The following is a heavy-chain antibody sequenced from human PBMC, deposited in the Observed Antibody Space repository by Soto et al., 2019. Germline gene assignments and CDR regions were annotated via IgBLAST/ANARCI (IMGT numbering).Heavy chain of an antibody. CDR1: GYTFTSYG. D-gene: IGHD2-21*02. V-gene: IGHV1-18*01. Sequence: ASVKVSCKASGYTFTSYGISWVRQAPGQGLEWMGWISAYNGNTNYAQKLQGRVTMTTDTSTSTAYMELRSLRSDDTAVYYCAADSCGGDCYSRSYYYYGMDVWGQGTTVTVSS. J-gene: IGHJ6*02. CDR3: AADSCGGDCYSRSYYYYGMDV. CDR2: ISAYNGNT.